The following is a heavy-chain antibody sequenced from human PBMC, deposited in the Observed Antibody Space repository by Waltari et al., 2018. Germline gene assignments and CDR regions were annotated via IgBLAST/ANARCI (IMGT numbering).Heavy chain of an antibody. D-gene: IGHD3-10*01. J-gene: IGHJ4*02. Sequence: EVQLVQSGAEVKKPGESLKISCKGSGYSFTSYWIGWVRQMPGQGLEWMGFIYPGDTDTTYSPSFQGKVTITADKSISTAYLEWSRLKASDTAMYYCARGLFSVGFDYWGQGTLVTVSS. V-gene: IGHV5-51*01. CDR2: IYPGDTDT. CDR3: ARGLFSVGFDY. CDR1: GYSFTSYW.